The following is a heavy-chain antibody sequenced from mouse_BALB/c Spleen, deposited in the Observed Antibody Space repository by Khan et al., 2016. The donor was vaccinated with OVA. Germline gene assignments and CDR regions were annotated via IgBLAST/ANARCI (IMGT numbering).Heavy chain of an antibody. D-gene: IGHD2-14*01. J-gene: IGHJ3*01. Sequence: QVQLKESGAELARPWASVKMSCKASGYTFTTYTMHWVKQRPGQGLEWIGYINPNNDYTNYNQKFKDKATLTADKSSSTAYMQLSSLTSEDSAVYYCAREGAYYRYDGGFAYWGQGTLVTVSA. CDR2: INPNNDYT. V-gene: IGHV1-4*01. CDR1: GYTFTTYT. CDR3: AREGAYYRYDGGFAY.